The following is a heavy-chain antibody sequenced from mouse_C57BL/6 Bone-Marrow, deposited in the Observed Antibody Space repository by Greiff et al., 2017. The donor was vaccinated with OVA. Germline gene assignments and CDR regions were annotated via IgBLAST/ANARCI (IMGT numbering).Heavy chain of an antibody. V-gene: IGHV1-39*01. CDR2: INPNYGTT. J-gene: IGHJ1*03. D-gene: IGHD1-3*01. CDR1: SYTFTDYN. CDR3: GRSGEYFDV. Sequence: SVTKNRKNNSYTFTDYNMNWVKQSNGKSLEWIGVINPNYGTTSYNQKFKGKATLTVDQSSRTAYMQLNSLTSEDSAVYCGGRSGEYFDVWGTGTTVTVSS.